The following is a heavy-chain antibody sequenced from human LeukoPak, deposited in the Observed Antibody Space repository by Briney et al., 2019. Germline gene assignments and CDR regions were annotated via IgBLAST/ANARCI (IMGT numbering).Heavy chain of an antibody. Sequence: GGSLRLSCAASGFTVSSNYMSWVRQAPGKGLEWVSVIYSGGSTYYADSVKGRFTISRDNSKNTLYLQMNSLRAEDTAVYYCAREWVVGATTYYYYGMDVWGQGTTVTVSS. CDR1: GFTVSSNY. CDR2: IYSGGST. J-gene: IGHJ6*02. V-gene: IGHV3-66*01. D-gene: IGHD1-26*01. CDR3: AREWVVGATTYYYYGMDV.